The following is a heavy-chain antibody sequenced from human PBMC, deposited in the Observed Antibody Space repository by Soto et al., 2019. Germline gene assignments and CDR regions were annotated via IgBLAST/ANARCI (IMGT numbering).Heavy chain of an antibody. J-gene: IGHJ3*01. CDR3: TRDPNGDHIGAFDF. V-gene: IGHV3-23*04. Sequence: EVQVVESGGGLVQPGGSLRLSCATSKFTFSAYAMTWVRQAPGEGREGVSSISGSGGGTSYADSVKGRFSISRDNSKNTLYLRMNSLRVEDTAVYYCTRDPNGDHIGAFDFWGQGIVVTVSS. D-gene: IGHD4-17*01. CDR2: ISGSGGGT. CDR1: KFTFSAYA.